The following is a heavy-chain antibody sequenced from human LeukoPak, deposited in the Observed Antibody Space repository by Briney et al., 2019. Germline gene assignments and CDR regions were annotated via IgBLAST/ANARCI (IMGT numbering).Heavy chain of an antibody. J-gene: IGHJ4*01. V-gene: IGHV1-3*01. CDR3: ASARWTSSGTTYYLDY. Sequence: ASVKVSCKASGYIFTGYAIQWVRQAPGQGLEWMGWIDANNGRTKYSEKFQGRVTMTRDTSASTAYMELSGLKSEDTAVYYCASARWTSSGTTYYLDYWGQGTLVPVSS. CDR1: GYIFTGYA. CDR2: IDANNGRT. D-gene: IGHD3-10*01.